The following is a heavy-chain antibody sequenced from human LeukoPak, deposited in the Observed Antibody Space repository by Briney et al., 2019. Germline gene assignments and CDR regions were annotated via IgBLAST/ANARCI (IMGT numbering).Heavy chain of an antibody. CDR3: ARVNGFGVVTRV. Sequence: SETLSLTCAVVGPSVVTTGAGSASPPGKGLEWIGEINHSGSTNYNPSLKSRVTISVDTSKNQFSLKLSSVTAADTAVYYCARVNGFGVVTRVWGQGTLVTVSS. V-gene: IGHV4-34*01. J-gene: IGHJ4*02. D-gene: IGHD3-3*01. CDR1: VGPSVVTT. CDR2: INHSGST.